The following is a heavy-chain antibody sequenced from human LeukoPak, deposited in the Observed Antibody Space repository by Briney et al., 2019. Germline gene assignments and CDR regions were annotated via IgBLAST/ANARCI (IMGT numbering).Heavy chain of an antibody. CDR2: IIPILGIA. Sequence: SVKVSCEASGGTFSSYAISWVRQAPGQGLEWMGRIIPILGIANYAQKFQGRVTITADKSTSTAYMELSRLRSEDTAVYYCARGEGAIPSDYWGQGTLVTVSS. CDR3: ARGEGAIPSDY. D-gene: IGHD1-26*01. J-gene: IGHJ4*02. CDR1: GGTFSSYA. V-gene: IGHV1-69*04.